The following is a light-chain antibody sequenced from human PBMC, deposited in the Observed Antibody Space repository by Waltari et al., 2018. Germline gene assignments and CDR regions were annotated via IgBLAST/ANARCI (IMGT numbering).Light chain of an antibody. CDR2: DAS. J-gene: IGKJ3*01. V-gene: IGKV3-11*01. CDR3: QQRFALFT. CDR1: QYVSTY. Sequence: EIVLTQSPATLSLSPGDRATLSCRASQYVSTYLAWYQQKPGQAPRLLIYDASNRATGIPARFSGSGSGTDFTLTISSLEPEDFAVYYCQQRFALFTFGPGTKVDIK.